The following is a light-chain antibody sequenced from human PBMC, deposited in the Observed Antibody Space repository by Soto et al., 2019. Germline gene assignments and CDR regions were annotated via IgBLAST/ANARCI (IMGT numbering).Light chain of an antibody. CDR1: QTVGTD. J-gene: IGKJ4*01. CDR3: QQRSAWPFT. Sequence: IVLTQSPATLSLSPGERASLSCRASQTVGTDLAWYQVRPGQAPRLPIFDASTRVTGVPPRFSGSRSGSDFTLTISSLVPEDFSLYYCQQRSAWPFTCGGGTSVLIK. V-gene: IGKV3-11*01. CDR2: DAS.